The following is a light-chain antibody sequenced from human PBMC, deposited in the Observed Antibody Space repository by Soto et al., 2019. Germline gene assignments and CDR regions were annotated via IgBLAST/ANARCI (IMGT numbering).Light chain of an antibody. J-gene: IGLJ1*01. Sequence: PSSGLPRPGRSLICCFTGTRKEIGDSNYVYWYQQHPGKAPKLVIYDVSNRPSGVSNRFSGSKSANTASLTISGLQADDVVDDSCTSVICTLSPYV. CDR2: DVS. CDR3: TSVICTLSPYV. V-gene: IGLV2-14*03. CDR1: RKEIGDSNY.